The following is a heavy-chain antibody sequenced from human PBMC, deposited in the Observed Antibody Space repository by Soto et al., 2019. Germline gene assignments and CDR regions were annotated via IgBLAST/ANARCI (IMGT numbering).Heavy chain of an antibody. Sequence: GGSLRLSCAASGFTFSSYSMNWVRQAPGKGLEWVSSISSSSSYIYYADSVKGRFTISRDNAKNSLYLQMNSLRAEDTAVYYCANHPGIAAPVNWGQGTLVTVSS. CDR2: ISSSSSYI. D-gene: IGHD6-13*01. CDR1: GFTFSSYS. J-gene: IGHJ4*02. CDR3: ANHPGIAAPVN. V-gene: IGHV3-21*01.